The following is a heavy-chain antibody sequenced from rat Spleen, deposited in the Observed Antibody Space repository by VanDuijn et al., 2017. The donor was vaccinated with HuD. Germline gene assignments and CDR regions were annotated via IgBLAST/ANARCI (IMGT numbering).Heavy chain of an antibody. CDR2: ISYDGSRT. CDR1: GFTLSDHY. J-gene: IGHJ3*01. CDR3: VRPAGTVVPNWFVY. Sequence: EVQLVESDGGLVQPGRSLKLSCAASGFTLSDHYMAWVRQAPTKGLEWVATISYDGSRTYYRDSVKGQFTISRDNAKSTLYLLMDSLRSEDTATYYCVRPAGTVVPNWFVYWGQGTLVTVSS. D-gene: IGHD1-1*01. V-gene: IGHV5-29*01.